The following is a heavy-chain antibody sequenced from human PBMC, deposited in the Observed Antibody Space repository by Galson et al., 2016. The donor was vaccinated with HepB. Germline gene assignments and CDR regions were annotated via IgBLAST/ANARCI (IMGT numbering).Heavy chain of an antibody. Sequence: SLRLSCAASGFIFSEYAMSWVRQAPGKGLEWVSAIRKSGDYTYYADSVKGRFTISRDNSKNTLSLQMNSLRAEDTALYYCAKDLVDRLVTVYYYMDAWGKGTTVTVSS. CDR1: GFIFSEYA. D-gene: IGHD4-11*01. J-gene: IGHJ6*03. CDR2: IRKSGDYT. CDR3: AKDLVDRLVTVYYYMDA. V-gene: IGHV3-23*01.